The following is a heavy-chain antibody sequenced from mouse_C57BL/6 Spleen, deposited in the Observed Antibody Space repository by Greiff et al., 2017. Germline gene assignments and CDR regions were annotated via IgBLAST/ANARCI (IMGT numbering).Heavy chain of an antibody. J-gene: IGHJ2*01. CDR3: ARHWDEGRAYFDY. D-gene: IGHD4-1*01. Sequence: QVQLHQSGAELVKPGASVKISCKASGYAFSSYWMNWVKQRPGKGLEWIGQIYPGDGDTNYNGKFKGKATLTADKSSSTAYMQLSSLTSEDSAVYFCARHWDEGRAYFDYWGQGTTLTVSS. CDR1: GYAFSSYW. V-gene: IGHV1-80*01. CDR2: IYPGDGDT.